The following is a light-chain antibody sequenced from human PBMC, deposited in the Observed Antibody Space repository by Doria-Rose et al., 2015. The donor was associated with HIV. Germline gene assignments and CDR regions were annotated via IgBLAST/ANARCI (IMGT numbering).Light chain of an antibody. CDR2: DAS. Sequence: TQSPGTLSLSPGDRATLSCRASQRVKSSYLAWYQQTPGQALRLLIYDASTSATGIPDRFSGSGSGTDFTLTISRLEPEDVAVYYCQQYGTSRGTFGQGTRLEIK. CDR1: QRVKSSY. CDR3: QQYGTSRGT. J-gene: IGKJ5*01. V-gene: IGKV3-20*01.